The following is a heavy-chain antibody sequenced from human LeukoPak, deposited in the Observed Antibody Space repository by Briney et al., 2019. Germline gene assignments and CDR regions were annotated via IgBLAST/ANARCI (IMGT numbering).Heavy chain of an antibody. D-gene: IGHD2-15*01. J-gene: IGHJ5*02. V-gene: IGHV4-34*01. CDR2: INHSGST. CDR3: AKLPYCSGGSCRPNWFDP. CDR1: GGSFSGYY. Sequence: SETLSLTCAVYGGSFSGYYWSWLRQPPGKGLEWIGEINHSGSTNYNPSLKSRVTISVDTSKNQFSLKLSSVTAADTAVYYCAKLPYCSGGSCRPNWFDPWGQGTLVTVSS.